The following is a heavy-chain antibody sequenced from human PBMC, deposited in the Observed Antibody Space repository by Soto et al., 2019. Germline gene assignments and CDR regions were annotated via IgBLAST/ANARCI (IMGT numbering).Heavy chain of an antibody. J-gene: IGHJ6*02. CDR2: IYYSGST. V-gene: IGHV4-59*01. Sequence: SETLSLTCTVSGGSISSYYWSWIRQPPGKGLEWIGYIYYSGSTNYNPSLKSRVTISVDTSKNQFSLKLSSVTAADTAVYYCARKGIAAAGTKYYYYYYGMDVWGQGTTVTAP. D-gene: IGHD6-13*01. CDR3: ARKGIAAAGTKYYYYYYGMDV. CDR1: GGSISSYY.